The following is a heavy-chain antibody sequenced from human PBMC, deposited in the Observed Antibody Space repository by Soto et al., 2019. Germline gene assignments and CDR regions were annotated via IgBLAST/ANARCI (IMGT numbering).Heavy chain of an antibody. D-gene: IGHD1-26*01. CDR3: ARQVWAWEYYYYYIDV. CDR2: SGSA. V-gene: IGHV4-39*01. Sequence: SETLSLTCTVSGGSIRSSSYYWGWIRQPPGKGLEWINSGSAYCNPSLKSRVTISLDTSKNQVSLKLSSVTAADTAVYYCARQVWAWEYYYYYIDVWGKGTTVTVSS. CDR1: GGSIRSSSYY. J-gene: IGHJ6*03.